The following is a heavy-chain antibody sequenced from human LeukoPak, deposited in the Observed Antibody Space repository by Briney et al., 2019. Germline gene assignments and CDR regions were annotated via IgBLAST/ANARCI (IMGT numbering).Heavy chain of an antibody. Sequence: GASVKVSCKASGYTFTGYYMHWVRQAPGQGLEWMAWINPNSGGTYYAQNFHDRITMTRDTSTSTAYMELSRLRSDDTAIYYCARANALYCSSTSCLFDYWGQGTLVTVSS. J-gene: IGHJ4*02. CDR3: ARANALYCSSTSCLFDY. CDR1: GYTFTGYY. CDR2: INPNSGGT. V-gene: IGHV1-2*02. D-gene: IGHD2-2*01.